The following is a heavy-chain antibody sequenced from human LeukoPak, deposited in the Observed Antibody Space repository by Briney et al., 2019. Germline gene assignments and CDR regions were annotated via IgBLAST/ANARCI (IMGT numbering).Heavy chain of an antibody. CDR1: GFTFSSYD. CDR2: IGTAGDT. D-gene: IGHD5-12*01. J-gene: IGHJ4*02. CDR3: ARGSYDGGVDY. V-gene: IGHV3-13*01. Sequence: GGSLRLSCGASGFTFSSYDMHWVRQATGKGLEWVSAIGTAGDTYYPGSVKGRFTISRENAKNSLYLQMNSLRAGDTAVYYCARGSYDGGVDYWGQGTLVTVSS.